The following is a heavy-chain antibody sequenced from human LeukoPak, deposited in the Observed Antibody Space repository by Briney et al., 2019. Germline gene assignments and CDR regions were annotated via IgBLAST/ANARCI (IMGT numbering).Heavy chain of an antibody. V-gene: IGHV1-69*05. Sequence: SVKVSCXXXGGTFSSYAISWVRQAPGQGLEWMGGIIPIFGTANYAQKFQGRVTITTDESTSTAYMELSSLRSEDTAVYYCATLSGYYYDSSGYYHAFDIWGQGIMVTVSS. CDR3: ATLSGYYYDSSGYYHAFDI. CDR1: GGTFSSYA. J-gene: IGHJ3*02. D-gene: IGHD3-22*01. CDR2: IIPIFGTA.